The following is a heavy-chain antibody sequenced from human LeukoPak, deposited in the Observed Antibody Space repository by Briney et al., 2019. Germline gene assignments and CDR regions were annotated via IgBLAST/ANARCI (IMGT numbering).Heavy chain of an antibody. CDR1: GGTFSNYA. Sequence: ASVKVSCKASGGTFSNYAINWVRQAPGQGLEWMGGFIPIFHTANYAQKFQGRVTMTEDTSTDTAYMELSSLRSEDTAVYYCASVALVRGISRFDYWGQGTLVTVSS. V-gene: IGHV1-69*06. D-gene: IGHD3-10*01. CDR3: ASVALVRGISRFDY. J-gene: IGHJ4*02. CDR2: FIPIFHTA.